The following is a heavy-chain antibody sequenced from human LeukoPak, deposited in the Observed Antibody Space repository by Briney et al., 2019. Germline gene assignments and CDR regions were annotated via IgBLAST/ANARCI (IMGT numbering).Heavy chain of an antibody. J-gene: IGHJ4*02. CDR2: IYYSGST. CDR1: GGSISSSSYY. D-gene: IGHD6-6*01. Sequence: SETLSLTCTVSGGSISSSSYYWGWIRQPPGKGLEWIGSIYYSGSTYYNPSLKSRVTISVDTSKNQFSLKLSSVTAADTAMFYCARRHVQYSSSSDPYYFDYWGQGTLVTVSS. V-gene: IGHV4-39*07. CDR3: ARRHVQYSSSSDPYYFDY.